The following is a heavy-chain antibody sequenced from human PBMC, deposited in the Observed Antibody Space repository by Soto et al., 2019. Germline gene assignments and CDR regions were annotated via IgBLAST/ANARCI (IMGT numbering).Heavy chain of an antibody. CDR3: VRDQEIAVAGLDN. Sequence: GGSLRLSCAASGFTFSSYWMHWVRQAPGKGLVWVSHINSDGSSTSYADSVKGRFTISRDNAKNTLYLQMNSLRAEDTALYYCVRDQEIAVAGLDNWGQGTLVTVSS. D-gene: IGHD6-19*01. CDR1: GFTFSSYW. V-gene: IGHV3-74*01. CDR2: INSDGSST. J-gene: IGHJ4*02.